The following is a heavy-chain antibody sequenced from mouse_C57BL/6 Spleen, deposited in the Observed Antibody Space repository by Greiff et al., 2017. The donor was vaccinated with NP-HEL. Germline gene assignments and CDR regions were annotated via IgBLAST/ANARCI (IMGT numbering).Heavy chain of an antibody. Sequence: EVQLQESGPGLVKPSPSLSLTCSVTGYSITSGYYWNWIRQFPGNKLEWMGYISYDGSNNYNPSIKNRNSITRDTSKNQFFLKLNSVTTEDTATYYCATNYYDGSTWYFDVWGTGTTVTVSS. CDR1: GYSITSGYY. V-gene: IGHV3-6*01. CDR2: ISYDGSN. J-gene: IGHJ1*03. CDR3: ATNYYDGSTWYFDV. D-gene: IGHD1-1*01.